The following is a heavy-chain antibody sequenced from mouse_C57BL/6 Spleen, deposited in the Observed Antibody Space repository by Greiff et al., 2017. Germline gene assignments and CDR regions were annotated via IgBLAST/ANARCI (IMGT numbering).Heavy chain of an antibody. CDR2: INPYNGDT. CDR1: GYSFTGYF. Sequence: EVKLMESGPELVKPGDSVKISCKASGYSFTGYFMNWVMQSHGKSLEWIGRINPYNGDTFYNQKFKGKATLTVDKSSSTAHMELRSLTSEDSAVYYCAVFDNFAYWGQGTLVTVSA. V-gene: IGHV1-20*01. CDR3: AVFDNFAY. J-gene: IGHJ3*01.